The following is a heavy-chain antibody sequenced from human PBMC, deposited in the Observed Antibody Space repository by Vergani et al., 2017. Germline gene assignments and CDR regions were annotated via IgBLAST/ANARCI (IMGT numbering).Heavy chain of an antibody. CDR1: GFTFNRYG. CDR2: VLFDGSNE. V-gene: IGHV3-30*02. D-gene: IGHD2-21*01. J-gene: IGHJ4*02. Sequence: QVQLVQSGGGVVQPGGSLRLSCVASGFTFNRYGMQWVRQAPGKGLEWVAYVLFDGSNEYYADSVKGRFTISRDDSKNTVYLQINSLRAEDTAFYYCADLYGDDGFSPFWGQGTLVTVSS. CDR3: ADLYGDDGFSPF.